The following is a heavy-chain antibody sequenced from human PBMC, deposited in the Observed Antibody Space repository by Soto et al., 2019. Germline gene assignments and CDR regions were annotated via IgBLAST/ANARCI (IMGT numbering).Heavy chain of an antibody. D-gene: IGHD6-19*01. V-gene: IGHV3-23*01. Sequence: GGSLRLSCAASGFTFSSYAMSWVRQAPGKGLEWVSAISGSGGSTYYADSVKGRFTISRDNSKNTLYLQMNSLRAEDTAVYYCAKDLKVVSGWPAEYFQHWGQGTLVTVSS. CDR2: ISGSGGST. CDR1: GFTFSSYA. J-gene: IGHJ1*01. CDR3: AKDLKVVSGWPAEYFQH.